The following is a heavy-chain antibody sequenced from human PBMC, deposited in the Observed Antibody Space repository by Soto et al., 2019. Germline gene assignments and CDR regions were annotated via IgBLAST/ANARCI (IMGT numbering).Heavy chain of an antibody. Sequence: GGSLRLSCAASGFTFTSYAMHWVRRAPGKGLEWLAVISFDGSNKYYADSVKGRFTISRDNSKNTLYLQMNSLRVEDTAVYYCARESPEYCIGGNCYSLFDPWGQGTPVTVSS. CDR1: GFTFTSYA. J-gene: IGHJ5*02. CDR2: ISFDGSNK. D-gene: IGHD2-15*01. CDR3: ARESPEYCIGGNCYSLFDP. V-gene: IGHV3-30-3*01.